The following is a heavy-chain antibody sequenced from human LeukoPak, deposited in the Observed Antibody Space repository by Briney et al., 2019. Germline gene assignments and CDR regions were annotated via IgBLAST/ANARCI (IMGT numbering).Heavy chain of an antibody. CDR3: AGQYCSSTSCYTPFDY. J-gene: IGHJ4*02. Sequence: PSETLSLTCTVSGGSISSGGYYWSWIRQHPGKGLEWIGYIYYSGSTYYNPSLKSRVTISVDTSKNQFSLKLSSVTAADTAVYYCAGQYCSSTSCYTPFDYWGQGTLVTVSS. D-gene: IGHD2-2*02. V-gene: IGHV4-31*03. CDR1: GGSISSGGYY. CDR2: IYYSGST.